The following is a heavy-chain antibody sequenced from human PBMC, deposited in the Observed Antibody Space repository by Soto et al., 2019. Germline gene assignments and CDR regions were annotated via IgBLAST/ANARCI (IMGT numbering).Heavy chain of an antibody. D-gene: IGHD6-19*01. V-gene: IGHV3-23*01. CDR1: GFTFSSYA. Sequence: GGSLRLSCAASGFTFSSYAMSWVRQAPGKGLEWVSAISGSGGSTYYADSVKGRFTISRDNSKNTLYLQMNSLRAEDTAVYYCAKAWQWLKYGEIDYWGRGTLVTVSS. J-gene: IGHJ4*02. CDR2: ISGSGGST. CDR3: AKAWQWLKYGEIDY.